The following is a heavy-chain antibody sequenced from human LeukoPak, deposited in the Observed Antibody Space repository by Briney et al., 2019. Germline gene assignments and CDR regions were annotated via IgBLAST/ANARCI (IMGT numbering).Heavy chain of an antibody. V-gene: IGHV3-11*01. Sequence: GGSLRLSCAASGFTFSDYYMSWIRQAPGKGLEWVSYISSSGSTIYYADSVKGRFTISRDNTKNSLYLQMNSLRAEDTAVYYCARFTYYYDSSGHGVRPYWGQGTLVTVSS. J-gene: IGHJ4*02. D-gene: IGHD3-22*01. CDR3: ARFTYYYDSSGHGVRPY. CDR2: ISSSGSTI. CDR1: GFTFSDYY.